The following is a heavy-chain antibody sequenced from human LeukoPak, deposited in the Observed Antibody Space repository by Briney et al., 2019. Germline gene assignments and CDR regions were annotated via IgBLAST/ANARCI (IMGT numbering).Heavy chain of an antibody. V-gene: IGHV3-7*01. CDR3: AKGCPSTSCYMDFDY. Sequence: GGSLRLSCAASGFTFSSYWMSWVRQAPGKGLEWVANIKQDGSEKYYVDSVKGRFTISRDNAKNSLYLQMNSLRAEDTAVYYCAKGCPSTSCYMDFDYWGQGTLVTVFS. D-gene: IGHD2-2*02. CDR2: IKQDGSEK. J-gene: IGHJ4*02. CDR1: GFTFSSYW.